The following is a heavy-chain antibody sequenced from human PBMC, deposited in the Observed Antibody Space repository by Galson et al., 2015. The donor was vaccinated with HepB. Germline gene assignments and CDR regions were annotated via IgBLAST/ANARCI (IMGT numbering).Heavy chain of an antibody. CDR2: IKYSGST. D-gene: IGHD6-6*01. CDR3: ARPASSHLGFRNNWFDP. J-gene: IGHJ5*02. V-gene: IGHV4-39*01. CDR1: GGSISNNTYY. Sequence: SETLSLTCTVSGGSISNNTYYWGWIRQPPGKGLEWIGSIKYSGSTYYNPSLKSRVTISVDTSKNQFSLKLSSVTAADTAVYYCARPASSHLGFRNNWFDPWGQGTLVTVSS.